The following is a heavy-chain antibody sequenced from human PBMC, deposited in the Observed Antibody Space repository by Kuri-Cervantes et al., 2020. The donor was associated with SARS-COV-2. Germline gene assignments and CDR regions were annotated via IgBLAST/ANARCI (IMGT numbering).Heavy chain of an antibody. D-gene: IGHD3-22*01. CDR1: GYTFTGYY. J-gene: IGHJ4*02. V-gene: IGHV1-69*05. Sequence: SVKVSCKASGYTFTGYYMHWVRQAPGQGLEWMGGIIPIFGTANYAQKFQGRVTITTDESTSTAYMELSSLRSEDTAVYYCARFTDYYDSSGVDYWGQGTLVTVSS. CDR3: ARFTDYYDSSGVDY. CDR2: IIPIFGTA.